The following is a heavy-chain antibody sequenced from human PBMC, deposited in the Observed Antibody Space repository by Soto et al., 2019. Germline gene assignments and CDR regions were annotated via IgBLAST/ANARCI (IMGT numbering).Heavy chain of an antibody. J-gene: IGHJ5*02. CDR3: ARETCSSTSCSPAYNWFDP. D-gene: IGHD2-2*01. CDR2: INYSGST. CDR1: GGSISSGDYY. V-gene: IGHV4-30-4*01. Sequence: SEPLSLTCTVSGGSISSGDYYWSWIRQPPGKGLEWIGYINYSGSTYYNPSLKSRVTISVDTSKNQFSLKLSSVTAADTAVYYCARETCSSTSCSPAYNWFDPWGQGTLVTVSS.